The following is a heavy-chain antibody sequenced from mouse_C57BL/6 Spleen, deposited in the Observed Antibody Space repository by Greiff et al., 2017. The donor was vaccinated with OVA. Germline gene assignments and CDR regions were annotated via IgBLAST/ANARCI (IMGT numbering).Heavy chain of an antibody. V-gene: IGHV1-39*01. J-gene: IGHJ3*01. CDR2: INPNYGTT. D-gene: IGHD2-10*01. Sequence: LVESGPELVKPGASVKISCKASGYSFTDYNMNWVKQSNGKSLEWIGVINPNYGTTSYNQKFKGKATLTVDQSSSPAYMQLNSLTSEDSAVYYCARPSYGNYVGFAYWGQGTLVTVSA. CDR1: GYSFTDYN. CDR3: ARPSYGNYVGFAY.